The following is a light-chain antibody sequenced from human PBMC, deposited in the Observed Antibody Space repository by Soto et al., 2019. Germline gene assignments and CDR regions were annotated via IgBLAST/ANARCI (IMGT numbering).Light chain of an antibody. J-gene: IGKJ2*01. CDR2: GAS. CDR3: QQYNNWPRT. CDR1: QSVSSN. V-gene: IGKV3-15*01. Sequence: EIVMTQSPATLSVSPGERAALSCRASQSVSSNLAWYQQKPGQAPRLLIHGASTRATGIPARFSGSGSGTESTLTISSLQSEDFAVYYCQQYNNWPRTFGQGTKLEIK.